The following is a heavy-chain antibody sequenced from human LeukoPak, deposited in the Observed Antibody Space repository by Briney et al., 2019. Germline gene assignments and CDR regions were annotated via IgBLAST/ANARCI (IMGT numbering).Heavy chain of an antibody. CDR3: AKNLNKYYYDSSGYYVDAFDI. V-gene: IGHV3-23*01. CDR1: GFTFNNYA. CDR2: ISGSGGST. J-gene: IGHJ3*02. D-gene: IGHD3-22*01. Sequence: GGSLRLSCVASGFTFNNYAMTWVRQAPGRGLEWVSAISGSGGSTYYADSVKGRFTISRDNSKNTLYLQMNSLRAEDTAVYYCAKNLNKYYYDSSGYYVDAFDIWGQGTMVTVSS.